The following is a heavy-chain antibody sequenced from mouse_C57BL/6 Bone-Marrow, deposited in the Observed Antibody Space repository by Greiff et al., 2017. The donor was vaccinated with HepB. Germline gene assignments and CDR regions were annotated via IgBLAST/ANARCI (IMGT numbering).Heavy chain of an antibody. Sequence: VQLQQSGPELVKPGASVKISCKASGYAFSSSWMNWVKQRPGKGLEWIGRIYPGDGDTNYNGKFKGKATLTADKSSSTAYMQLSSLTAEDSAVYVCASYYYGSSLYAMDYWGQGTSVTVSS. D-gene: IGHD1-1*01. CDR3: ASYYYGSSLYAMDY. CDR1: GYAFSSSW. CDR2: IYPGDGDT. V-gene: IGHV1-82*01. J-gene: IGHJ4*01.